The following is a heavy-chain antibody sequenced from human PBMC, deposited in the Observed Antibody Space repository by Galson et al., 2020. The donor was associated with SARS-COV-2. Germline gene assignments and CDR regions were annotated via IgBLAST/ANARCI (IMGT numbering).Heavy chain of an antibody. J-gene: IGHJ6*03. CDR3: AKGGRVRLIQLWLDYYYVDV. Sequence: GGSLRLSCAASGFTFSSYCMSWVRQAPGRGLEWVSGISASGGSTYYADSVKGRFTISRDNAKNTLYLQMNSLRAEDTAVYYCAKGGRVRLIQLWLDYYYVDVWGKGTTVTVSS. CDR1: GFTFSSYC. D-gene: IGHD5-18*01. V-gene: IGHV3-23*01. CDR2: ISASGGST.